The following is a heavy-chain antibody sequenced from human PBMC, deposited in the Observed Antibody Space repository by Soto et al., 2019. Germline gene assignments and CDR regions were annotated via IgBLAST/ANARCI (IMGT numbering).Heavy chain of an antibody. V-gene: IGHV4-4*02. CDR1: GGSISSNKW. Sequence: PSETLSLTCAVYGGSISSNKWWSWVRQPPGKGLEWIGEIYHSGSTNYNPSLKSRVTISLDKSKNQFSLKLTSVTAADSAVYYCARDHHIVVVPTSLGAMAVWGQGTSVTVSS. D-gene: IGHD2-2*01. J-gene: IGHJ6*02. CDR3: ARDHHIVVVPTSLGAMAV. CDR2: IYHSGST.